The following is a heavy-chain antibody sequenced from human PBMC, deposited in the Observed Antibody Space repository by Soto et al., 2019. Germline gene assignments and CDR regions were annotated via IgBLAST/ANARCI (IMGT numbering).Heavy chain of an antibody. D-gene: IGHD3-3*02. V-gene: IGHV1-8*01. Sequence: ASVKVSCKASGYTFTSYDINWVRQATGQGHERMGWMNPNSGNTGYAQKFQGRVTMTRNTSISTAYMELSSLRSEDTAVYYCARVLATGGDDAFDIWGQGTMVTVSS. CDR1: GYTFTSYD. CDR3: ARVLATGGDDAFDI. J-gene: IGHJ3*02. CDR2: MNPNSGNT.